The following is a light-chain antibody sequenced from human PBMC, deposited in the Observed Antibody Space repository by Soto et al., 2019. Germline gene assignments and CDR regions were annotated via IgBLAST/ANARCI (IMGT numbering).Light chain of an antibody. CDR3: QQYDGN. CDR2: SAS. V-gene: IGKV1-5*01. J-gene: IGKJ4*01. Sequence: DIQLTQSPSPLSASVGDRVIITCRASQSISTWLAWYQQKPGEGPKLLIYSASTLQSGVPSRFSCSGSCTEVTLTPSGRQPDDCENYYCQQYDGNFGGGTRVEIK. CDR1: QSISTW.